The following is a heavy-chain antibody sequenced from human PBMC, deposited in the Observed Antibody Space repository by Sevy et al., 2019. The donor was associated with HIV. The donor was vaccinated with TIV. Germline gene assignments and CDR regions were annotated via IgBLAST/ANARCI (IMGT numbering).Heavy chain of an antibody. CDR3: ARAQYYDILTGLYAMDV. CDR1: GASVSSANDY. J-gene: IGHJ6*02. Sequence: SETLSLTCSVSGASVSSANDYWSWIRQPPGKGLEWIGYVFYFGNTNYNPSLKSRATISLDTSKKQFSLKLTSVTAADTAIYYCARAQYYDILTGLYAMDVWGQGTTVTVSS. CDR2: VFYFGNT. D-gene: IGHD3-9*01. V-gene: IGHV4-61*01.